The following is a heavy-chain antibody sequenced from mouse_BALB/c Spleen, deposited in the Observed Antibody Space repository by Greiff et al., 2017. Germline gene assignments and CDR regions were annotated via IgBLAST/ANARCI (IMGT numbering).Heavy chain of an antibody. CDR3: ARHDYLYAMDY. CDR2: ISYDGSN. CDR1: GYSITSGYY. Sequence: EVKLMESGPGLVKPSQSLSLTCSVTGYSITSGYYWNWIRQFPGNKLEWMGYISYDGSNNYNPSLKNRISITRDTSKNQFFLKLNSVTTEDTATYYCARHDYLYAMDYWGQGTSVTVSS. V-gene: IGHV3-6*02. J-gene: IGHJ4*01. D-gene: IGHD2-4*01.